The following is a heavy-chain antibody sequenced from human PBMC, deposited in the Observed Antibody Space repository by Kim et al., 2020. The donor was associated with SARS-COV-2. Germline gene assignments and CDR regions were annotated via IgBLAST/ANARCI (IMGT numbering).Heavy chain of an antibody. Sequence: SVKVSCKASGVTFSSYAISWVRQAPGQGLEWMGGIIPIFGTANYAQKFQGRVTITADEYTSTAYMALSSLRSEDTAVYYCARDVGIAAAGGDYWGQGTLVTVSS. CDR1: GVTFSSYA. D-gene: IGHD6-13*01. V-gene: IGHV1-69*13. J-gene: IGHJ4*02. CDR3: ARDVGIAAAGGDY. CDR2: IIPIFGTA.